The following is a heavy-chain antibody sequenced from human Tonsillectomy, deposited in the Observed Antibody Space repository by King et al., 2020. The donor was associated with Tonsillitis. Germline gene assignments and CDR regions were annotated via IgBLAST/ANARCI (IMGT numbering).Heavy chain of an antibody. CDR2: ISPYNGDT. Sequence: QLVQSGAEVKKPGASVKVSCKASGYTFTSNGISWGRQAPGQGLEWMGWISPYNGDTDYAQKFQGRVTMTTNTSTSTAYMELRSLRSDDTAVYYCARDMWDLRMDVWGKGTTVTVSS. CDR1: GYTFTSNG. V-gene: IGHV1-18*01. CDR3: ARDMWDLRMDV. J-gene: IGHJ6*03. D-gene: IGHD1-26*01.